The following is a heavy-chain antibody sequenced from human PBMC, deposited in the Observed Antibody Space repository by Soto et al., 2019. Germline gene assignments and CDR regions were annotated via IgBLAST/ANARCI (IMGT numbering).Heavy chain of an antibody. J-gene: IGHJ4*02. CDR1: GGSINSAGYY. D-gene: IGHD3-3*01. CDR3: ARVPTTFGIITVFDY. CDR2: IYYSGRT. V-gene: IGHV4-31*03. Sequence: TLSLTCNVSGGSINSAGYYWSWIRQHPGKGLEWIGYIYYSGRTYYNPSLKSRVSISVDTSKNQFSLKLSSVTAADTTVYYCARVPTTFGIITVFDYWGQGTLVTVSS.